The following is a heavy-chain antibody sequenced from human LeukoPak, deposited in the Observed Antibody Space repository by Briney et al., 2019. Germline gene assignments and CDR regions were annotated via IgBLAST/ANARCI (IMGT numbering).Heavy chain of an antibody. CDR2: IWYDGSKK. Sequence: PGRSLRLSCAASGFTFSSHGMHWVRQAPGKGLEWVAVIWYDGSKKYHADSVKGRFTISRDNSKNTLYLQMNSLRAEDAAVYYCARGGWGLDYWGQGTLVTVSS. V-gene: IGHV3-33*01. CDR1: GFTFSSHG. CDR3: ARGGWGLDY. J-gene: IGHJ4*02. D-gene: IGHD3-10*01.